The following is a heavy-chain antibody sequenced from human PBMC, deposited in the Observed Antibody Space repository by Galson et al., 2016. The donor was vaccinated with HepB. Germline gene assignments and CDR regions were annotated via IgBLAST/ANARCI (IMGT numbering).Heavy chain of an antibody. CDR1: GFIFSNDW. J-gene: IGHJ4*02. Sequence: SLRLSCAVSGFIFSNDWMTWVRQAPGKGLEWVGRIKRNSDGGTTDYAAAVKGRFIISRDDSTDTLYLQMNSLKTEDTGFYYCSTGVYVTGTNDCWGQGTLVTVSS. V-gene: IGHV3-15*01. CDR3: STGVYVTGTNDC. CDR2: IKRNSDGGTT. D-gene: IGHD1-7*01.